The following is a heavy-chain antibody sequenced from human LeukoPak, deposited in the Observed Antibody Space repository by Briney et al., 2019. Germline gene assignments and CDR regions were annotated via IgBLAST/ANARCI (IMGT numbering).Heavy chain of an antibody. V-gene: IGHV3-53*01. CDR3: ARVRYHDSSGYYYFDY. CDR1: GFTVSSNY. J-gene: IGHJ4*02. D-gene: IGHD3-22*01. CDR2: IYSGGST. Sequence: GGSLRLSCAASGFTVSSNYMSWVRQAPGKGLEWVSVIYSGGSTYYADSVKGRFTISRDNSKNTLYLQMNSLRAEDTAVYYCARVRYHDSSGYYYFDYWGQGTLVTVSS.